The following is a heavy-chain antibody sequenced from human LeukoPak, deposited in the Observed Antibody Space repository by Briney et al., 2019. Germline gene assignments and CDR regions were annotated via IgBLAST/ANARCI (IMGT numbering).Heavy chain of an antibody. Sequence: PSQTLSLTCTVSGGSISSGDYYWSRIRQPPGKGLEWIGYIYYSGSTYYNPSLKSRVTISVDTSQNQFSLKLSSVTAADTAGYYCSRVIMPGDLVVVPAAVRTYYYYYYMDVWGKGTTLTVSS. CDR1: GGSISSGDYY. V-gene: IGHV4-30-4*08. J-gene: IGHJ6*03. D-gene: IGHD2-2*02. CDR3: SRVIMPGDLVVVPAAVRTYYYYYYMDV. CDR2: IYYSGST.